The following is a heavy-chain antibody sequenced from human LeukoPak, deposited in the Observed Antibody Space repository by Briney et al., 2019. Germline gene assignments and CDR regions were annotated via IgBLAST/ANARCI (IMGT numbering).Heavy chain of an antibody. V-gene: IGHV1-18*01. CDR1: GYTFTSYS. CDR3: ARDQRGYGDSSGASKWIDP. J-gene: IGHJ5*02. D-gene: IGHD4-17*01. Sequence: GASVKVSCKASGYTFTSYSINWVRQAPGQGLEWMGWISPYNGNTKYAEKIQRRVTITTDTSTSTAYMELRSLSSGDTAVYYCARDQRGYGDSSGASKWIDPWGQGTLVTVSS. CDR2: ISPYNGNT.